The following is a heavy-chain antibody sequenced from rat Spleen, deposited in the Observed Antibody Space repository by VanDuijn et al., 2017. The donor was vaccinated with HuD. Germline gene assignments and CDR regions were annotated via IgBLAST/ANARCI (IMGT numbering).Heavy chain of an antibody. CDR1: GFTFSDYN. J-gene: IGHJ2*01. CDR3: ARRHYGYTDYFDY. CDR2: ITYDGSNT. V-gene: IGHV5-7*01. D-gene: IGHD1-9*01. Sequence: EVQLVESGGGLVQPGRSLRLSCAASGFTFSDYNMAWVRQAPRKGLEWVAIITYDGSNTYYRDSVRGRFTISRDNADSTLYLQMDSLRSDDTATYYCARRHYGYTDYFDYWGQGVMVTVSS.